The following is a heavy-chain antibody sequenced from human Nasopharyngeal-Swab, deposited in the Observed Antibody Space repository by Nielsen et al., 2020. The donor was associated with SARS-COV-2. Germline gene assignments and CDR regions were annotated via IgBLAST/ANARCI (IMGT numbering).Heavy chain of an antibody. Sequence: SETLSLTCTVSGGSISSGDYYWSWIRQPPGKGLEWIGYIYYSGSTYYNPSLKSRVTISVDTSKNQFSLKLSSVTAADTAAYYCARQNNYDILTGYSQFSNWFDPWGQGTLVTVSS. CDR2: IYYSGST. J-gene: IGHJ5*02. CDR1: GGSISSGDYY. D-gene: IGHD3-9*01. V-gene: IGHV4-30-4*01. CDR3: ARQNNYDILTGYSQFSNWFDP.